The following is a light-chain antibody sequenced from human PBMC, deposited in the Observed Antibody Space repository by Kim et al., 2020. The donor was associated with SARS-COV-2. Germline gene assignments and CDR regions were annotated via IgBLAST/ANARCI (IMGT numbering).Light chain of an antibody. J-gene: IGKJ1*01. CDR3: QQANSLPPT. CDR2: AAS. CDR1: QGISSW. Sequence: ASVGDRVTITHQARQGISSWLAWYQQKPGKAPKLLIYAASSLQSGVPSRSSGSGSVTDITLTISSLQPEDFATYYCQQANSLPPTFGQGTKVDIK. V-gene: IGKV1D-12*01.